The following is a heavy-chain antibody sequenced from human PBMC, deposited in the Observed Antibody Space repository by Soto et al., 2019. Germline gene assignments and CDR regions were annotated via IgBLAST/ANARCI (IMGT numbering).Heavy chain of an antibody. CDR3: AKNGQPPYYYYGLDV. J-gene: IGHJ6*02. V-gene: IGHV1-18*01. CDR1: GYTFASYS. Sequence: GASVKVSCKASGYTFASYSISWVRQAPEQGLEWMGWISGYNGNTNYIQRLRGRVTLTRDTSTSTAYMEVRSLTSDDTAVYYCAKNGQPPYYYYGLDVWGQGTKVTVSS. D-gene: IGHD2-8*01. CDR2: ISGYNGNT.